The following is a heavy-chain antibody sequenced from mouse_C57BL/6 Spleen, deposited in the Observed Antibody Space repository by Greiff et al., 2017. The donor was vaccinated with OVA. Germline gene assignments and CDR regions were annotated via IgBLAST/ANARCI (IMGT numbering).Heavy chain of an antibody. J-gene: IGHJ4*01. D-gene: IGHD4-1*01. CDR2: ISNKANGYTT. Sequence: DVMLVESGGGLVQPGGSLSLSCAASGFTFTDYYMSWVRQPPGKALEWLGFISNKANGYTTEYSASVKGRFTISRDNSQSILYLQMNALRAEDSATYYCARLTGDAMDYWGQGTSVTVSS. V-gene: IGHV7-3*01. CDR3: ARLTGDAMDY. CDR1: GFTFTDYY.